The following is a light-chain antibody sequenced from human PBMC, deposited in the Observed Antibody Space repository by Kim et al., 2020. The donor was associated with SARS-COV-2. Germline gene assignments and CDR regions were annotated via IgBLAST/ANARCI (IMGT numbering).Light chain of an antibody. CDR2: DVS. CDR3: QQNDNFPIT. J-gene: IGKJ5*01. V-gene: IGKV1-33*01. Sequence: ASVGDRVTITCQATQVIRKFLNWFQQRPGKAPELLIYDVSNLQRGVPSRFSGSGSGTHFTLTITSVQPEDIGTYYCQQNDNFPITFGQGTRLEIK. CDR1: QVIRKF.